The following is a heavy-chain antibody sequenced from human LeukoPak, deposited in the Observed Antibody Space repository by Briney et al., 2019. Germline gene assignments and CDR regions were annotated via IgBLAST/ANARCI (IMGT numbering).Heavy chain of an antibody. J-gene: IGHJ4*02. Sequence: PSETLSLTCTVSGGSISIYYWSWIRQPPGRGLECSGYIYYSGSTNYNPSLKSRVTISVKTSKNHFSLKLSSVTAADTAIYYCARVTGYMIEDYFDYWGQGTLVTVSS. CDR3: ARVTGYMIEDYFDY. CDR2: IYYSGST. V-gene: IGHV4-59*01. CDR1: GGSISIYY. D-gene: IGHD3-16*01.